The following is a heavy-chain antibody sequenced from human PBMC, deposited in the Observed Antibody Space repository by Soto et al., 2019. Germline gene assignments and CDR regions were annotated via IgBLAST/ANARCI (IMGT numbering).Heavy chain of an antibody. J-gene: IGHJ4*02. V-gene: IGHV3-30*18. D-gene: IGHD1-26*01. CDR2: ISYDGSNK. Sequence: QVQLVESGGGVVQPGRSLRLSCAASGFTFSSYGMHWVRQAPGKGLEWVAVISYDGSNKYYADSVKGRFTISRDNSKNTLYLQMSSLRAEDTAVYYCAKGTNSGSYRGCDYWGQGTLVTVSS. CDR1: GFTFSSYG. CDR3: AKGTNSGSYRGCDY.